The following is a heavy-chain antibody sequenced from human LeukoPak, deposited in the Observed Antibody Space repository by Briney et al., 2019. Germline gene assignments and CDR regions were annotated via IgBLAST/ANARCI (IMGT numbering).Heavy chain of an antibody. V-gene: IGHV3-7*03. CDR1: GLVFSTYW. CDR3: ASGRHDFLH. Sequence: GGSLRLSCAASGLVFSTYWMTWVRQAPGKGLEWVANINLDGTEEHYVDSFLKGRFTISRDNAKNSLYLQMNDLRVEDTAVYYCASGRHDFLHWGQGTLVTVSS. D-gene: IGHD3/OR15-3a*01. CDR2: INLDGTEE. J-gene: IGHJ4*02.